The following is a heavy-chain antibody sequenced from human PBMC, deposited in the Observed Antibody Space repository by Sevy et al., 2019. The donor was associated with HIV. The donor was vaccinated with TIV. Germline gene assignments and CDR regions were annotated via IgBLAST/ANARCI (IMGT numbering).Heavy chain of an antibody. V-gene: IGHV1-18*01. Sequence: ASVKVSCKASGYTFTSYGISWVRQAPGQGLEWMGWISAYNGNTNYVQKLQGRVTMTTDTSTSTAYMELRSLRSDDTAVYYCARLRLRIAVAGDAEYFQHWGQGTLVTVSS. CDR2: ISAYNGNT. J-gene: IGHJ1*01. D-gene: IGHD6-19*01. CDR1: GYTFTSYG. CDR3: ARLRLRIAVAGDAEYFQH.